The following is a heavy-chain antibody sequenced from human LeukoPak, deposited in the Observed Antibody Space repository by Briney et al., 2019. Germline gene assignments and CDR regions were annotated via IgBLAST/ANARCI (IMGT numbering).Heavy chain of an antibody. Sequence: PSETLSLTCTVSGGFISSYYWSWIRQPLGKGLEWIGYIYYSGSTNYNPSLKSRVTISVDTSKNQFSLKLSSVTAADTAVYYCARSSSFRGVPFDYWGQGTLVTVSS. D-gene: IGHD3-10*01. CDR2: IYYSGST. CDR3: ARSSSFRGVPFDY. J-gene: IGHJ4*02. CDR1: GGFISSYY. V-gene: IGHV4-59*01.